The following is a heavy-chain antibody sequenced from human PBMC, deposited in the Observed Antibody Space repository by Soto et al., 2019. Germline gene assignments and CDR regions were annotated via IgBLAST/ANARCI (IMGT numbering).Heavy chain of an antibody. D-gene: IGHD6-19*01. CDR1: GGSISSYY. V-gene: IGHV4-59*08. Sequence: QVQLQESGPGLVKPSETLALTCTVSGGSISSYYWSWIRQPPGKGLVWIGYVYYSGSTTYTPSLKRRVTVSVDTSKNQVALKLTSATAAATAVYYCARHRYTSSWYPSFLYWGQGTLVTVPS. CDR2: VYYSGST. J-gene: IGHJ4*02. CDR3: ARHRYTSSWYPSFLY.